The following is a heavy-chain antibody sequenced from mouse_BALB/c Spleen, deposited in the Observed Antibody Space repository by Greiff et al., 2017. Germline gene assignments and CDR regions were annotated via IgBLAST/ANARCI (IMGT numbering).Heavy chain of an antibody. CDR3: ARRGMTGFAY. J-gene: IGHJ3*01. V-gene: IGHV1-69*02. Sequence: VQLQQPGAELVKPGASVKLSCKASGYTFTSYWMHWVKQRPGQGLEWIGEIDPSDSYTNYNQKFKGKATLTVDKSSSTAYMQLSSLTSEDSAVYYCARRGMTGFAYWGQGTLVTVSA. CDR1: GYTFTSYW. CDR2: IDPSDSYT.